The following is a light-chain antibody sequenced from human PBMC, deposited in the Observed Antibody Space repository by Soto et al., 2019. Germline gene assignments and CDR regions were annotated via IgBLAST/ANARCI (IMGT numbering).Light chain of an antibody. CDR2: GAS. J-gene: IGKJ1*01. Sequence: DIQMTQSPSSLSASVGDRFTITFRASQSVRSHLNWFQQKPGKAPDLLIYGASTLQFGVPSRFSGSGSGTDFILTISNLQPEDFAIYYCQQSFRTPRTFGQGTKVDIK. CDR3: QQSFRTPRT. V-gene: IGKV1-39*01. CDR1: QSVRSH.